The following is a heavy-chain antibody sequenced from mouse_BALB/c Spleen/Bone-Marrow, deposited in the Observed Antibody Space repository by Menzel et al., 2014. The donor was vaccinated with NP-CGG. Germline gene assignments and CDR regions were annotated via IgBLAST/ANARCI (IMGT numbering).Heavy chain of an antibody. Sequence: VQLQESGAELVKPGASVKLSCKASGYTFTSYYMYWVKQRPGQGLEWIGEINPSNGGTNFNEKFKSKATLTVDKSSSTAYMQLSSLTSEDSAVYYCTRGFAYWGQGTLVTVSA. CDR1: GYTFTSYY. CDR2: INPSNGGT. J-gene: IGHJ3*01. CDR3: TRGFAY. V-gene: IGHV1S81*02.